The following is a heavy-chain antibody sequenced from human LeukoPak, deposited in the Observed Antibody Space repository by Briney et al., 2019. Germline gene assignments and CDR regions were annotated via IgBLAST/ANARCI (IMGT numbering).Heavy chain of an antibody. Sequence: SETLSLTCTVSGGSISSYYWSWIRQPAGKGLEWIGRIYTSGSTNYNPSLKSRVTMSVDTSKNQFSLKLNSVTAADTAVYYCARWEVRLNAFEMWGQGTMVTVSS. CDR1: GGSISSYY. V-gene: IGHV4-4*07. J-gene: IGHJ3*02. CDR2: IYTSGST. CDR3: ARWEVRLNAFEM. D-gene: IGHD3-10*01.